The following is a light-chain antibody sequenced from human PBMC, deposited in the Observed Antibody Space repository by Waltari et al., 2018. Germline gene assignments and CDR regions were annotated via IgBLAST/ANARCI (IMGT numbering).Light chain of an antibody. CDR2: KVS. J-gene: IGKJ2*01. Sequence: DVVMTQSPLSLPVTPGQPASISCRSSQSLVHSAGNTYLNWFRQRPGQSPRRLIYKVSNRDSGVPDRFSGSGSGTDFTLTINRVEAEDVGLYYCMQGTHWPYTFGQGTKLEIK. CDR1: QSLVHSAGNTY. V-gene: IGKV2-30*02. CDR3: MQGTHWPYT.